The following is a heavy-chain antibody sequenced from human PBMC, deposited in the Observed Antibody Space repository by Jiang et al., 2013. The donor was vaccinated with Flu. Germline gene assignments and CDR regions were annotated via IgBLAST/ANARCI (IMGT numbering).Heavy chain of an antibody. J-gene: IGHJ6*02. Sequence: QSGSELKKPGGLSEGFLQGFWIHLTSYAMNWVRQAPGQGLEWMGWINTNTGNPTYAQGFTGRFVFSLDTSVSTAYLQISSLKAEDTAVYYCARDSQTLYYYDSSGYPRRAYYYGMDVWGQGTTVTVSS. CDR1: IHLTSYA. V-gene: IGHV7-4-1*02. CDR2: INTNTGNP. D-gene: IGHD3-22*01. CDR3: ARDSQTLYYYDSSGYPRRAYYYGMDV.